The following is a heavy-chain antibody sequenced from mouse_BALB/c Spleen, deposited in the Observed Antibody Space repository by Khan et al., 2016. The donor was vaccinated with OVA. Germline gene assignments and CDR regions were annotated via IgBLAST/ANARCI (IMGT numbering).Heavy chain of an antibody. CDR1: GFTFSTYG. J-gene: IGHJ3*01. CDR3: ARLAYYYDSDGFAY. Sequence: EVQLVESGGDVVKPGGSLKLSCAASGFTFSTYGMSWVRQTPDKRLEWVATVSTGGHYTYYSDTVKGRFTISRDNAKNTLYPQMSSLKSEDTSMVYCARLAYYYDSDGFAYWGQGTLVTVSA. CDR2: VSTGGHYT. V-gene: IGHV5-6*01. D-gene: IGHD1-1*01.